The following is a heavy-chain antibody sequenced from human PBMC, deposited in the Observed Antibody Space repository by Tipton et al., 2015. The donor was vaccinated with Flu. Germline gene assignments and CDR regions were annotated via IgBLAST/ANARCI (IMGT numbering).Heavy chain of an antibody. D-gene: IGHD2-15*01. Sequence: TLSLTCTVSGGSISNYYWSWIRQPPGKGLEWIGYIYYSGSTNYNSSLQSRVTISVDTSKNHFSLKLTSVTAADTAVYYCARGRGGGGSSNNWFDPWGQGPLVIVSS. CDR3: ARGRGGGGSSNNWFDP. J-gene: IGHJ5*02. V-gene: IGHV4-59*01. CDR1: GGSISNYY. CDR2: IYYSGST.